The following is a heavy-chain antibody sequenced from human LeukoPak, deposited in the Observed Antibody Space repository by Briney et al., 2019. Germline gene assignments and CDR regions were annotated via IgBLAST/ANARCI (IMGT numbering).Heavy chain of an antibody. D-gene: IGHD3-3*01. Sequence: GGSLRLSRAASGFTFSSYWMNWVRQAPGKGLEWVANIKLDGSEKYYVDSVRGRFTISRDNAENTLYLQMNSLRAEDTAVYYCARGGGDYWGRGTPVTVSS. CDR2: IKLDGSEK. V-gene: IGHV3-7*01. CDR3: ARGGGDY. J-gene: IGHJ4*02. CDR1: GFTFSSYW.